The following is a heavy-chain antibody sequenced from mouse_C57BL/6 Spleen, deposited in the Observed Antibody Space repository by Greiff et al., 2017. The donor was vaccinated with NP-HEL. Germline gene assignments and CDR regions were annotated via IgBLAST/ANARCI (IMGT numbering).Heavy chain of an antibody. CDR3: ADSEVTTVVHFDY. J-gene: IGHJ3*01. CDR2: IYPGDGDT. Sequence: QVQLQQSGAELVKPGASVKISCKASGYAFSSYWMNWVKQRHGKGLEWIGQIYPGDGDTNYNRKLKGKAPLPADKSSSSAYMQLSSLTSEDSAVYFGADSEVTTVVHFDYWGQGTPVTVSA. D-gene: IGHD1-1*01. CDR1: GYAFSSYW. V-gene: IGHV1-80*01.